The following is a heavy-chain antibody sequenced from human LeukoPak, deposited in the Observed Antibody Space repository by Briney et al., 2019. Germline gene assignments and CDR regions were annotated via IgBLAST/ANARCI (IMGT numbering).Heavy chain of an antibody. CDR1: GFTFTSSA. CDR2: IVVGSGNT. Sequence: SVKVSCKASGFTFTSSAVQWVRQARGQRLEWIGWIVVGSGNTYYAQKFQERVTITRDMSTSTAYMELSSLRSEDTAVYYCAADSIGYCSSTSCPRWYYYYYMDVWGKGTTVTVSS. D-gene: IGHD2-2*01. CDR3: AADSIGYCSSTSCPRWYYYYYMDV. J-gene: IGHJ6*03. V-gene: IGHV1-58*01.